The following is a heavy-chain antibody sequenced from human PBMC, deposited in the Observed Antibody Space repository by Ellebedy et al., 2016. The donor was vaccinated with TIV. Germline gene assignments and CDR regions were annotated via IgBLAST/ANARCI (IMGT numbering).Heavy chain of an antibody. J-gene: IGHJ4*02. D-gene: IGHD6-19*01. Sequence: ASVKVSXKASGYTFTGYYMHWVRQAPGRGLEWMGWINPNNGGTNYAQKFQGRVTMTRDTSISTAYMELSRLRFDDTAVYYCASAYVAGPVRNWGQGTLITVSS. CDR3: ASAYVAGPVRN. CDR1: GYTFTGYY. CDR2: INPNNGGT. V-gene: IGHV1-2*02.